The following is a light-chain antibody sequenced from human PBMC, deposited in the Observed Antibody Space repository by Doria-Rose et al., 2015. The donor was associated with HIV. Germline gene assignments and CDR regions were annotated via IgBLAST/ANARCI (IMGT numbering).Light chain of an antibody. Sequence: EIVLTQSPETLSVSPGESATLSCRASQSVSTDLAWYQHKPGQAPRLLIWCASTRATGIPARFSGSGSGTEFTLTISSPQSEDFAIYFCHQYNNWPTFGQGTRLDIK. J-gene: IGKJ5*01. V-gene: IGKV3-15*01. CDR2: CAS. CDR3: HQYNNWPT. CDR1: QSVSTD.